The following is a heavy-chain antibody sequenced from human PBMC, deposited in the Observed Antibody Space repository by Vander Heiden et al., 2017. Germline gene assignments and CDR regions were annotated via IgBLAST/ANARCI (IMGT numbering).Heavy chain of an antibody. D-gene: IGHD3-10*01. CDR2: IYYSGST. CDR1: GGSISSSSYY. CDR3: ARHLIPQLSMDV. J-gene: IGHJ6*02. V-gene: IGHV4-39*01. Sequence: QLQLQESGPGLVKPSETLCPPCTVSGGSISSSSYYWGWIRQPPGKGLEWIGSIYYSGSTYYNPSLKSRVTISVDTSKNQFSLKLSSVTAADTAVYYCARHLIPQLSMDVWGQGTTVTVSS.